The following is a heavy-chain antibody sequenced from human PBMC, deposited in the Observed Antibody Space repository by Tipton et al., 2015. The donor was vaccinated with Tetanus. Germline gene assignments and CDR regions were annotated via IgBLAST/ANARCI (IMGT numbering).Heavy chain of an antibody. CDR1: GGSFSGNY. CDR2: IHHSGLA. V-gene: IGHV4-30-4*01. D-gene: IGHD4-11*01. J-gene: IGHJ3*02. Sequence: TLSLTCAVSGGSFSGNYWSWIRQPPGKGLEWIAFIHHSGLAFSKPSLKSRVSISIDTSQNQFSLRLTSVTAADTAVYFCARNVYTVTNDAFDIWGHGTLVNVSS. CDR3: ARNVYTVTNDAFDI.